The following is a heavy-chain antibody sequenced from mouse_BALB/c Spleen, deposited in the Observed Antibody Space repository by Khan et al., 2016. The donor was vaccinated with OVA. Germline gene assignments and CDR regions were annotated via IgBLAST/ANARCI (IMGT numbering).Heavy chain of an antibody. CDR2: ISYSGVT. D-gene: IGHD1-1*01. J-gene: IGHJ2*01. CDR3: ARRNYYGYYFDY. V-gene: IGHV3-2*02. Sequence: QLEESGPGLVKPSQSLSLTCTVTGYSITSGYAWNWIRQFPGNKLEWMGYISYSGVTSYTPSLKSRISITRDTSKNQFFLQLPSVTTEDTATSYCARRNYYGYYFDYWGHGTTLTVSS. CDR1: GYSITSGYA.